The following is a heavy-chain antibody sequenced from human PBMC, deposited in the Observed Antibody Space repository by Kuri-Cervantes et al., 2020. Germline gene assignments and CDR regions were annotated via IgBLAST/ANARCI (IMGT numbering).Heavy chain of an antibody. D-gene: IGHD3-22*01. J-gene: IGHJ5*02. CDR1: GYTFTSYG. Sequence: ASVKVSCKASGYTFTSYGISWVRQAPGQGLEWMGWISAYNGNTNYAQKLQGRVTMTTDTSTSTAYMELRSLRSDDTAVYYCARDLRRAFHRPGGYYPVGDWLDPWGQGTLVTVSS. V-gene: IGHV1-18*01. CDR2: ISAYNGNT. CDR3: ARDLRRAFHRPGGYYPVGDWLDP.